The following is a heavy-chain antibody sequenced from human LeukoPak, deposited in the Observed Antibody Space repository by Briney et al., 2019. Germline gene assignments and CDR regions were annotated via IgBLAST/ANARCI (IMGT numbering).Heavy chain of an antibody. CDR2: ISDSGCNT. CDR1: GITLSNYG. J-gene: IGHJ4*02. Sequence: PGGSLRLSCAVSGITLSNYGMSWVRQAPGKGLECVAGISDSGCNTKYADAVKGGFTISRDNPKNTLYLQMSSLRAEDTAVYFCAKRGVVIRVILVGFHKEAYYFESWGQGALVTVSS. V-gene: IGHV3-23*01. CDR3: AKRGVVIRVILVGFHKEAYYFES. D-gene: IGHD3/OR15-3a*01.